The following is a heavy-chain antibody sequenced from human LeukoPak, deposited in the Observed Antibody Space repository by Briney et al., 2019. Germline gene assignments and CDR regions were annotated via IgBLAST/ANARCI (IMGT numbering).Heavy chain of an antibody. D-gene: IGHD4-23*01. V-gene: IGHV3-74*01. Sequence: PGGSLRLSCAASGFTFSSYWMHWVRQAPGKGLVWVSRINNDGSSTTYADSVKGRFTISRDNAKNTLYLQMNSLRAEDTAVYYCARDNTVDYYYYMDVWGTGTTVTVSS. CDR3: ARDNTVDYYYYMDV. J-gene: IGHJ6*03. CDR2: INNDGSST. CDR1: GFTFSSYW.